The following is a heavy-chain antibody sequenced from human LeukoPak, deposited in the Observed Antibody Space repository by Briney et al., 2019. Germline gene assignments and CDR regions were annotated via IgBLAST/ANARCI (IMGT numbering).Heavy chain of an antibody. D-gene: IGHD3-16*02. CDR1: GYTFTSYD. CDR3: ASGETPLSQFDY. Sequence: ASVKVSCKASGYTFTSYDINWVRQATGQGLEWMGWMNPNSGNTGYAQKFQGRVTITRNTSISTAYMELSSLRSEDTAVYYCASGETPLSQFDYWGQGILVTVSS. J-gene: IGHJ4*02. CDR2: MNPNSGNT. V-gene: IGHV1-8*03.